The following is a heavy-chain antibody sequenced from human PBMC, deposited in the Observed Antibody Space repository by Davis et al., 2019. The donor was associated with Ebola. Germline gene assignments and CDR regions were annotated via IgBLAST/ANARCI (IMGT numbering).Heavy chain of an antibody. CDR2: IYYSGST. CDR3: ARSGLLWFGELFFSSNWFDP. D-gene: IGHD3-10*01. V-gene: IGHV4-39*01. J-gene: IGHJ5*02. Sequence: SETLSLTCTVSGGSISSGSYYWGWIRQPPGKGLEWIGSIYYSGSTYYNPSLKSRVTISVDTSKNQFSLKLSSVTAADTAVYYCARSGLLWFGELFFSSNWFDPWGQGTLVTVSS. CDR1: GGSISSGSYY.